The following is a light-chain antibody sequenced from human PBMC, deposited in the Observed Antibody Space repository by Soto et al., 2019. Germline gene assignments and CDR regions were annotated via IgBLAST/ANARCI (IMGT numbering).Light chain of an antibody. CDR3: SSYTSSSTRV. CDR1: SSDVGGYKY. Sequence: QSVLTQPASVSGSPGQSITISCTGTSSDVGGYKYVSWYQQHPGEAPKLMIYDVSNRPSGVSNRFSGCKSGHTASLTISGLQAEDEADYYCSSYTSSSTRVFGTGTKVTVL. J-gene: IGLJ1*01. CDR2: DVS. V-gene: IGLV2-14*01.